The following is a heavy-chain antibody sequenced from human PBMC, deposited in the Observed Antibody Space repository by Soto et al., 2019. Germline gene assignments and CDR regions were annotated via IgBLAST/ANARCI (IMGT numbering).Heavy chain of an antibody. Sequence: PGGSLRLSCAASGFTFSSYGMHWVRQAPGKGLEWVAVISYDGSNKYYADSVKGRFTISRDNSKNTLYLQMNSLRAEDTAVYYGTPMDVWGKGTTVTVSS. CDR2: ISYDGSNK. J-gene: IGHJ6*04. V-gene: IGHV3-30*03. CDR1: GFTFSSYG. CDR3: TPMDV.